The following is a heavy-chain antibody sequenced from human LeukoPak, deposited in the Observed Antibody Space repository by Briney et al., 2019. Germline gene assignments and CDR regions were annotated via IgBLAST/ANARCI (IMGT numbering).Heavy chain of an antibody. CDR2: INHSGST. V-gene: IGHV4-34*01. J-gene: IGHJ5*02. D-gene: IGHD2-2*01. Sequence: PSETLSLTCAVYGGSFSGYYWSWIRRPPGKGLEWIGEINHSGSTNYNPSLKSRVTISVDTSKNQFSLKLSSVTAADTAVYYCARVGYCSSTSCYRWFDPWGQGTLDTVSS. CDR1: GGSFSGYY. CDR3: ARVGYCSSTSCYRWFDP.